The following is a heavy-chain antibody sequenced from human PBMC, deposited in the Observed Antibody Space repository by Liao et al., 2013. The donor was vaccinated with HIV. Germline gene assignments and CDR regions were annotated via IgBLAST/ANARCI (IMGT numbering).Heavy chain of an antibody. J-gene: IGHJ4*02. CDR3: ARGRVFGVVVE. D-gene: IGHD3-3*01. V-gene: IGHV4-39*07. Sequence: QLRLQESGPGLVKPSETLSLTCTVSGDSITSIDYYWGWIRQPPGKGLEWIGEFNPVGTTDYNPSLRSRVAISVDMSKYQFSLNLTSVTAADTGVYYCARGRVFGVVVEWGQGTRVIVSS. CDR2: FNPVGTT. CDR1: GDSITSIDYY.